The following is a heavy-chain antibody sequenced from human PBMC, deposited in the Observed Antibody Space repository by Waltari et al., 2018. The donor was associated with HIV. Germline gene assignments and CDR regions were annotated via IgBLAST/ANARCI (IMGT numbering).Heavy chain of an antibody. D-gene: IGHD1-1*01. V-gene: IGHV3-23*01. CDR2: IVISDGDT. J-gene: IGHJ4*02. Sequence: GLEWVSSIVISDGDTSYADSVQGRFTVFRDSSTNTLYLDMNSLRVEDTAVYFCAREGLGRRFALDYWGQGTLVTVSS. CDR3: AREGLGRRFALDY.